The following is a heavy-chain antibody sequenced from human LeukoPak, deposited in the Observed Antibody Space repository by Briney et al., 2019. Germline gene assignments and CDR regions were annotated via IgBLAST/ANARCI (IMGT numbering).Heavy chain of an antibody. CDR1: GFTFSSYS. J-gene: IGHJ4*02. Sequence: PGGSLRLSCAASGFTFSSYSMNWVRQAPGKGLEWVSSISSSSSYIYYADSVKGRFTISRDNAKNSLYLQMNSLRAEDTAVYYCARDFYYYDSSGYYRLDCWGQGTLVTVSS. D-gene: IGHD3-22*01. CDR3: ARDFYYYDSSGYYRLDC. V-gene: IGHV3-21*01. CDR2: ISSSSSYI.